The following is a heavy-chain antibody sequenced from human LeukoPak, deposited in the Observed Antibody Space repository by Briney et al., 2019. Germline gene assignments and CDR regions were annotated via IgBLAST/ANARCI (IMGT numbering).Heavy chain of an antibody. CDR1: GYTFINYG. V-gene: IGHV1-18*01. J-gene: IGHJ3*02. Sequence: ASEKVSCKASGYTFINYGLSWVRQAPGQGLEWMGWISAYNGNTNYAQNLQGRVTMTTDTSTSTAYMELRSLRSDDTAVYYCARDGGDGYNYDAFDIWGQGTMVTVSS. CDR3: ARDGGDGYNYDAFDI. D-gene: IGHD5-24*01. CDR2: ISAYNGNT.